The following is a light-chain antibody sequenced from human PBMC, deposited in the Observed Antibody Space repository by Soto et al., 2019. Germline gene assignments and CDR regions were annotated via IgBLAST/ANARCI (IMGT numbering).Light chain of an antibody. J-gene: IGLJ1*01. Sequence: QAVVTQPPSASGTPGQRVTISCSGSNSNIGSNPVNWYQQVPGTAPKLLIYSSNYRPSGVPDRFSGSKSGTSASLAISGLQSEEEADYYCAAWDDGLNGYVFGTGTKLTVL. CDR1: NSNIGSNP. V-gene: IGLV1-44*01. CDR3: AAWDDGLNGYV. CDR2: SSN.